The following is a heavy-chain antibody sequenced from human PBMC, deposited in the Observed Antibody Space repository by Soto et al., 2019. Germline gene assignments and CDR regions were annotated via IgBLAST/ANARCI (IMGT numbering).Heavy chain of an antibody. J-gene: IGHJ4*02. CDR2: IWYDGTDK. Sequence: PGGSLRLSCAASGFTFNNYDMHWVRQAPGKGLEWVAVIWYDGTDKYYADSVKGRFTISRDNSKNTLYLQMNSLRAEDTAVYYGARDHLPISYPYYGGQGTLVNVSS. CDR3: ARDHLPISYPYY. V-gene: IGHV3-33*01. CDR1: GFTFNNYD.